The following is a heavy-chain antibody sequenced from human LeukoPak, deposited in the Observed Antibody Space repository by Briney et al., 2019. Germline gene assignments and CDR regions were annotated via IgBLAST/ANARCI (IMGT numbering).Heavy chain of an antibody. J-gene: IGHJ5*02. Sequence: GGSLRLSCAASGFIFKKYWMNWVRQVPGKGLECLANIKEDGSETYYADSVKGRFTISRDNPKNSVYLQMNSLRPEDTAVYYCSRDRLGGLDLWGQGTLVTVSS. CDR3: SRDRLGGLDL. V-gene: IGHV3-7*01. CDR1: GFIFKKYW. CDR2: IKEDGSET. D-gene: IGHD5-12*01.